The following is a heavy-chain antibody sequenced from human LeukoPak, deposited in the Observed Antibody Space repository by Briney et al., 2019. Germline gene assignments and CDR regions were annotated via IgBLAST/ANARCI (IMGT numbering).Heavy chain of an antibody. CDR1: GFAFRSYG. D-gene: IGHD5-18*01. J-gene: IGHJ3*02. Sequence: GGSLRLSCTASGFAFRSYGMHWVRQAPGKGLEWVALIWYDGSNKYYADSVKGRFTISRDNSKNTLYLQMNSLRAEDTAMYYCARDHIEEKWLIQLVSADGGNYAFDIWGQGTMVTVSS. V-gene: IGHV3-33*01. CDR2: IWYDGSNK. CDR3: ARDHIEEKWLIQLVSADGGNYAFDI.